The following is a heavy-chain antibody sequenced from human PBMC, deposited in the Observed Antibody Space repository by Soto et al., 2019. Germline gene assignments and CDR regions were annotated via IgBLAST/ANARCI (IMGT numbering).Heavy chain of an antibody. J-gene: IGHJ6*02. CDR1: GASFSGYY. Sequence: PSETLFLTCAAYGASFSGYYWSSIRQSPCPVMEWSGEINHSGSTNYNPSLKSRVTTSVDTSKNQFSLKLSSVTAADTAVYYCARRRPHIVVVPASTLPYYSAMDVWGQGITPTVSS. CDR3: ARRRPHIVVVPASTLPYYSAMDV. CDR2: INHSGST. D-gene: IGHD2-2*01. V-gene: IGHV4-34*01.